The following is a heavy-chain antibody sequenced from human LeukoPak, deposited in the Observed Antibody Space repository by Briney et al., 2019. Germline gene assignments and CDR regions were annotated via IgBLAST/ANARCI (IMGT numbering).Heavy chain of an antibody. CDR1: GFTFDDYG. D-gene: IGHD3-22*01. CDR2: INWNGGST. J-gene: IGHJ4*02. V-gene: IGHV3-20*04. Sequence: PGGSLRLSXAASGFTFDDYGMSWVRQAPGKGVEWVSGINWNGGSTCYADSVKGRFTISRDNAKNSLYLQMNSLRAEDTALYYCARVTYYYDSSGSWDYWGQGTLVTVSS. CDR3: ARVTYYYDSSGSWDY.